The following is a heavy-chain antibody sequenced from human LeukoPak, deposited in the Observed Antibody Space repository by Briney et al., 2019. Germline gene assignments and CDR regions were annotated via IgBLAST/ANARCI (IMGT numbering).Heavy chain of an antibody. V-gene: IGHV4-34*01. CDR1: GGSFSGYY. J-gene: IGHJ6*02. D-gene: IGHD4-17*01. CDR2: INHSGST. CDR3: ARAGTTVSSYYYYGMDV. Sequence: PSETPSLTCAVYGGSFSGYYWSWIRQPPGKGLEWIGEINHSGSTNYNPSLKSRVTISVDTSKNQFSLKLSSVTAADTAVYYCARAGTTVSSYYYYGMDVWGQGTTVTVSS.